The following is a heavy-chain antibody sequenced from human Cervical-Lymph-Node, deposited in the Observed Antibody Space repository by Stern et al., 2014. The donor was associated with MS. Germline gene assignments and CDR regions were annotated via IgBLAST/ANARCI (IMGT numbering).Heavy chain of an antibody. V-gene: IGHV1-8*01. CDR2: MNPNSGYI. CDR1: GYAFTNYD. CDR3: ARVKVNTGDRSVSNYYDY. J-gene: IGHJ4*02. Sequence: VQLVESGAEVRMPGASVKVSCKASGYAFTNYDIHWVRQATGQGLEWMGWMNPNSGYIDYAQKFRGRVTMTRDTSIDTAYMELTSLSSEDTAVYYCARVKVNTGDRSVSNYYDYWGQGTLVTVSS. D-gene: IGHD2-21*02.